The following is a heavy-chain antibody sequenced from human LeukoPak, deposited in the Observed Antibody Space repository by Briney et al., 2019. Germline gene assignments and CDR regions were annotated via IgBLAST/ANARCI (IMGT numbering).Heavy chain of an antibody. V-gene: IGHV3-30*18. D-gene: IGHD3-10*01. J-gene: IGHJ6*03. CDR3: AKGDSLLSGSYYFLQYYMDV. CDR2: ISYDGSNK. Sequence: GSLRLSCAASGFTFSSYGMHWVRQAPGKGLEWVAVISYDGSNKYYADSVKGRFTISRDNSKNTLYLQMNSLRAEDTAVYYCAKGDSLLSGSYYFLQYYMDVWGKGTTVTVSS. CDR1: GFTFSSYG.